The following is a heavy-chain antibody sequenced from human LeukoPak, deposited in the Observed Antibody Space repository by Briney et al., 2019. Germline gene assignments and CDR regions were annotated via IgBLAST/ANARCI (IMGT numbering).Heavy chain of an antibody. CDR1: GFTFSSYS. CDR3: ATLPLRYFDWLFL. D-gene: IGHD3-9*01. V-gene: IGHV3-48*04. Sequence: GGSLRLSCAASGFTFSSYSMNWVRQAPGKGLEWVSYISSSSSTIYYADSVKGRFTISRDNAKNSLYLQMNSLRAEDTAVYYCATLPLRYFDWLFLWGQGTLVTVSS. J-gene: IGHJ5*02. CDR2: ISSSSSTI.